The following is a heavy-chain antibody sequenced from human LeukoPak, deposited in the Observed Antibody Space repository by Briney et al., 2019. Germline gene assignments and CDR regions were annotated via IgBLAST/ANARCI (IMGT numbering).Heavy chain of an antibody. CDR3: AKTNGYYDY. CDR1: GFTFSDNG. Sequence: GGSLRLSCAASGFTFSDNGMSWVRQSPGRGLEWVSGISGGGDTTYYAESVKGRFTISRDNSKNTLFLQMNSLTAEDTAVYYCAKTNGYYDYWGQGTLVAVSS. V-gene: IGHV3-23*01. CDR2: ISGGGDTT. D-gene: IGHD3-22*01. J-gene: IGHJ4*02.